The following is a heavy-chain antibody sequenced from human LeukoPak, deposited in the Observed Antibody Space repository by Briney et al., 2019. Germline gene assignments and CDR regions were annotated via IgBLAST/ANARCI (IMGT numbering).Heavy chain of an antibody. J-gene: IGHJ4*02. V-gene: IGHV3-23*01. CDR1: GFTVSSNY. CDR2: ISGSGGST. Sequence: GGSLRLSCAASGFTVSSNYMSWVRQAPGKGLEWVPAISGSGGSTYYADSVKGRFTISRDNSKNTLYLQMNSLRAEDTAVYYCAKDPFGGVIVKTFDYWGQGTLVTVSS. D-gene: IGHD3-16*02. CDR3: AKDPFGGVIVKTFDY.